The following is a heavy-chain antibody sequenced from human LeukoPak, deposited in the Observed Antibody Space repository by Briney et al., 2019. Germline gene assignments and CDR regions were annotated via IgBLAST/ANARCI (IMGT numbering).Heavy chain of an antibody. CDR3: ARDRAGAQSWVALDP. J-gene: IGHJ5*02. CDR2: IYGDGTT. Sequence: GGSLRLSCAASGFTLSNEYMAWVRQAAGRGLEWVSLIYGDGTTFYTDSVKGRFTISRDNFKNTLYLLMSSLRPEDTALYYCARDRAGAQSWVALDPWGQGTLVTVSS. CDR1: GFTLSNEY. D-gene: IGHD3-10*01. V-gene: IGHV3-66*02.